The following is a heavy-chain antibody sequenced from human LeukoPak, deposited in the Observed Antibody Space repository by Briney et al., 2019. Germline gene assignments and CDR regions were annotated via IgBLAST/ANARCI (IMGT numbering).Heavy chain of an antibody. CDR3: ATPPVWFGEFMSGNSILGYFQD. CDR1: GHTLTELS. Sequence: ASVKVSCKISGHTLTELSIHWVRQAPGKGLEWMGGFDTQDGETIFAQNFQCRVTMTEDTSSDTAYIELSSLTSEYTAVYYCATPPVWFGEFMSGNSILGYFQDWGQGTLVTVSS. J-gene: IGHJ1*01. V-gene: IGHV1-24*01. D-gene: IGHD3-10*01. CDR2: FDTQDGET.